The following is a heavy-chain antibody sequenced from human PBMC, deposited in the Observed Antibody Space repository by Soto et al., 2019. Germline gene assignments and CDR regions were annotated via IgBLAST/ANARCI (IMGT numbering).Heavy chain of an antibody. J-gene: IGHJ5*02. V-gene: IGHV1-46*01. CDR2: INPSRATT. Sequence: QVQLVQSGAEVKKPGASMKVSCKSFGDTFSSQYIHWVRQAPGQGLEWVGLINPSRATTTISQKFQGRVTLTSDTSTRTVYMELSSLRSDDTAIYFCVGGADLEGRYTWFDPWGQGTLVTVS. D-gene: IGHD3-3*01. CDR1: GDTFSSQY. CDR3: VGGADLEGRYTWFDP.